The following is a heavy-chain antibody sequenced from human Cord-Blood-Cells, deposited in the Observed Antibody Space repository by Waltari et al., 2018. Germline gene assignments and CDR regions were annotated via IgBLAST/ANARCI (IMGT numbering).Heavy chain of an antibody. CDR1: GYTFTGYY. J-gene: IGHJ4*02. D-gene: IGHD3-3*02. Sequence: QVQLVQSGAEVNKPGASVKVSCKASGYTFTGYYMHWVGQAPGQGREWMGVSNPNRGGTNYAQKFQGRVTMTRDTSISTAYMELSRLRSDDTAVYYCARFTVSKSLDYWGQGTLVTVSS. CDR2: SNPNRGGT. CDR3: ARFTVSKSLDY. V-gene: IGHV1-2*02.